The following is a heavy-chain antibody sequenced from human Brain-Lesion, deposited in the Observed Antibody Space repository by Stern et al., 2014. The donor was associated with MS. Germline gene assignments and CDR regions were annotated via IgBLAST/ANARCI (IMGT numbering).Heavy chain of an antibody. CDR3: ARIEDNYGHMGEFDY. CDR2: IFSNDEK. Sequence: ESGPVLMKPTETLTLTCTVSGFSLSHARMGVSWIRQPPGKPLEWLAHIFSNDEKFYSTSLKSRLTISRDTSKSQVVLTMTNMDPVDTATYYCARIEDNYGHMGEFDYWGQGTLVTVSS. D-gene: IGHD5-18*01. CDR1: GFSLSHARMG. V-gene: IGHV2-26*01. J-gene: IGHJ4*02.